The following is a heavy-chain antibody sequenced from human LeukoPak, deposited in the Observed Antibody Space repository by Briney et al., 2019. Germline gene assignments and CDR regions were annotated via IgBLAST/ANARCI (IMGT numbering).Heavy chain of an antibody. CDR3: ARETDYYVSSGIDY. V-gene: IGHV1-2*02. Sequence: ASVKDSCKATRYTFTGYYMHWVRQAPGQGLEWMGWINPNSGGTNYAQKFQGRVTMTRDTSISTAYMELSRLRSDDTAVYYCARETDYYVSSGIDYWGQGTLVTVSS. CDR1: RYTFTGYY. D-gene: IGHD3-22*01. J-gene: IGHJ4*02. CDR2: INPNSGGT.